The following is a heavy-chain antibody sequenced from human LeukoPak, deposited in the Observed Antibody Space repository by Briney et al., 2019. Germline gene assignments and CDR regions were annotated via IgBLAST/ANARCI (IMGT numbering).Heavy chain of an antibody. CDR2: INPNSGGT. Sequence: ASVKVSCKASGGTFSSYAISWVRQAPGQGLERMGWINPNSGGTNYAQKFQGRVTMTRDTSISTAYMELSRLRSDDTAVYYCARDWDIVVVPAAMDWFDPWGQGTLVTVSS. V-gene: IGHV1-2*02. J-gene: IGHJ5*02. D-gene: IGHD2-2*01. CDR1: GGTFSSYA. CDR3: ARDWDIVVVPAAMDWFDP.